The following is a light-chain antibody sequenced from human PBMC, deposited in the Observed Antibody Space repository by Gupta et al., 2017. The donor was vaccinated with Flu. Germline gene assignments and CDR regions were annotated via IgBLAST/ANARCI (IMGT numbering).Light chain of an antibody. CDR2: DAS. CDR3: QQDNNLPHT. Sequence: IQMTQSPSSLSASVGDRVTITCQASQDISKFLNWYQQKPGKAPKLLIYDASNLETGVPSRFSGIGSGTDFTFTISSLQPEDIATYYCQQDNNLPHTFGQGTKLEI. CDR1: QDISKF. J-gene: IGKJ2*01. V-gene: IGKV1-33*01.